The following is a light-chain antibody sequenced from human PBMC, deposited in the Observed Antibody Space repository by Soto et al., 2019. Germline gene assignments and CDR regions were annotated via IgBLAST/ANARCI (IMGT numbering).Light chain of an antibody. V-gene: IGKV2-24*01. Sequence: TVANHPPLSSPVTLGKPAALTCRSSQSLVHSDGNTHLSWLQQRPGKAQRLLLHKISTRHSAVPDRFSGSGAGPDVSLPIRRPESEDLRRHYSFHPPSPPSTF. CDR3: FHPPSPPST. J-gene: IGKJ1*01. CDR1: QSLVHSDGNTH. CDR2: KIS.